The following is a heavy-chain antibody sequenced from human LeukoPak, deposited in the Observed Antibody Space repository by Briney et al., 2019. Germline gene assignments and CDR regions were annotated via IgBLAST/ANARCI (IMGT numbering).Heavy chain of an antibody. J-gene: IGHJ5*02. V-gene: IGHV1-18*01. CDR2: ISAYNGNT. Sequence: ASVKVSCKASGYTFTSYGISWVRQAPGQGLEWMGWISAYNGNTNYAQKLQGRVTMTTDASTSTAYMELRSLRSDDTAVYYCARDRLVQQRFDPWGQGTLVTVSS. CDR3: ARDRLVQQRFDP. D-gene: IGHD3-9*01. CDR1: GYTFTSYG.